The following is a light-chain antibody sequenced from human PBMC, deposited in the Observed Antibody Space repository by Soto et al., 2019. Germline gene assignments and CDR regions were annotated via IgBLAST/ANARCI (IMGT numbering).Light chain of an antibody. CDR3: QQRSNWPAN. Sequence: EIVLTQSPATLSLSPGERATLSCRASQTITTYLAWYQQKPCQPPRLLIYGASNRATGIPARFSGSGSGTDFTLTISNLEPEDFAVYYCQQRSNWPANFGQGTRLEIK. V-gene: IGKV3-11*01. CDR2: GAS. CDR1: QTITTY. J-gene: IGKJ5*01.